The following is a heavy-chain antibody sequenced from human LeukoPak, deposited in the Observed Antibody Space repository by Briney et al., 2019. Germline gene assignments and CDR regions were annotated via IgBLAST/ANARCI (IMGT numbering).Heavy chain of an antibody. CDR3: AREVVNWFDP. CDR2: ISNDGRNH. CDR1: GFNFNTFG. J-gene: IGHJ5*02. Sequence: GGSLRLSCAASGFNFNTFGMHWVRQAPGKGLEWVGVISNDGRNHYYGDSVRGRFTISRDNAKNSLYLQMNSLRAEDTAVYYCAREVVNWFDPWGQGTLVTVSS. V-gene: IGHV3-33*08. D-gene: IGHD2-21*01.